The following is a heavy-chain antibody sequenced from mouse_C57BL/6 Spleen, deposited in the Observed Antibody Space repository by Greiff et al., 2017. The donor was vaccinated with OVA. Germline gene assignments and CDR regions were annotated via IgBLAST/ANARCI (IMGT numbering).Heavy chain of an antibody. V-gene: IGHV1-15*01. Sequence: VQLQESGAELVRPGASVTLSCKASGYTFTDYEMHWVKQTPVHGLEWIGAIDPETGGTAYNQKFKGKAILTADKSSSTAYMELRSLTSEDSAVYYCTRGGYYGSSYRFDYWGQGTTLTVSS. J-gene: IGHJ2*01. CDR2: IDPETGGT. D-gene: IGHD1-1*01. CDR3: TRGGYYGSSYRFDY. CDR1: GYTFTDYE.